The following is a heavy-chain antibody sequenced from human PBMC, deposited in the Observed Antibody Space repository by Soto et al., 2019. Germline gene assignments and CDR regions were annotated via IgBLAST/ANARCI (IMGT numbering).Heavy chain of an antibody. Sequence: EVQLLESGGGLVQPGGSLRLSCAASGFTFSSYAMSWVRQAPGKGLEWVSAISGSGASTYYADSVKGRFTISRDNSKNRLDLQMNSLRAEDTAVYYCAHFDWFIDYWGQGTLVTVS. J-gene: IGHJ4*02. CDR3: AHFDWFIDY. CDR1: GFTFSSYA. CDR2: ISGSGAST. V-gene: IGHV3-23*01. D-gene: IGHD3-9*01.